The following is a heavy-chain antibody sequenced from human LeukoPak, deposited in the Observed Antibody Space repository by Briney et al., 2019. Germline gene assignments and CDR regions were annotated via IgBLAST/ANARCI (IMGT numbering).Heavy chain of an antibody. CDR2: ISGSGGST. V-gene: IGHV3-23*01. CDR1: GFTFSSYA. J-gene: IGHJ4*02. D-gene: IGHD3-10*01. Sequence: PGGSLRLSCAASGFTFSSYAMSWVRQAPGKGLEWVSAISGSGGSTYYADFVKGRFTISRDNSKNTLYLQMNSLRAEDTAVYYCAKGEILWFGEGYFDYWGQGTLVTVSS. CDR3: AKGEILWFGEGYFDY.